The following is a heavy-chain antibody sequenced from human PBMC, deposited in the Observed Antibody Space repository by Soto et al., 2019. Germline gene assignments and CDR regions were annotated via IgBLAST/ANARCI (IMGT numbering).Heavy chain of an antibody. V-gene: IGHV4-61*01. CDR1: GGSVSGGSYY. D-gene: IGHD3-22*01. CDR3: VREANYYDSSGYWGDY. J-gene: IGHJ4*02. Sequence: TSETLSLTCTVSGGSVSGGSYYWSWIRQPPGKGLEWIGYIYSSGGSNYSPSLKSRVTISVDTSKNQFTLKLRSVTAADTAVYYCVREANYYDSSGYWGDYWGQGTLVT. CDR2: IYSSGGS.